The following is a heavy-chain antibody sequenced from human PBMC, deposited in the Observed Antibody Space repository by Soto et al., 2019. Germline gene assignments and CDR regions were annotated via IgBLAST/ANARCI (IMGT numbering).Heavy chain of an antibody. Sequence: QVQLVESGGGLVKPGGSLRLSCAASGFTFSDYYMSWIRQAPGKGLEWVSYISSSSSYTNYADSVKGRFTISRDNAKNSLYLQMNSLRAEDTAVYYWARVVGYYDYVWGSYRTEYFQHWGQGTLVTVSS. CDR1: GFTFSDYY. CDR3: ARVVGYYDYVWGSYRTEYFQH. D-gene: IGHD3-16*02. CDR2: ISSSSSYT. J-gene: IGHJ1*01. V-gene: IGHV3-11*06.